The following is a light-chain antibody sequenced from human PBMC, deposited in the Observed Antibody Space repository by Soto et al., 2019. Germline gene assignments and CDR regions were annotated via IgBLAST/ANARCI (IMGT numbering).Light chain of an antibody. CDR3: QHYYNWPPT. CDR1: QSVGTN. Sequence: EIVMTQSPATLSMSPGERATLSCRASQSVGTNLAWYQQKPGQPPRLLIYPASARATGIPARFSGSGSGTDFTLTISSLLSEDFAVYYCQHYYNWPPTFGQGTKVEIK. CDR2: PAS. V-gene: IGKV3-15*01. J-gene: IGKJ1*01.